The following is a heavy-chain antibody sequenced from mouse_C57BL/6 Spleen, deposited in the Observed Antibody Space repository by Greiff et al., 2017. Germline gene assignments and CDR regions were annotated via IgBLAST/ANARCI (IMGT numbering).Heavy chain of an antibody. CDR2: INYDGSST. V-gene: IGHV5-16*01. CDR3: ARAQLGRWYFDV. D-gene: IGHD4-1*02. CDR1: GFTFSDYY. Sequence: EVMLVESEGGLVQPGSSMKLSCTASGFTFSDYYMAWVRQVPEKGLEWVANINYDGSSTYYLDSLKSRFIISRDNAKNILYLQMSSLKSEDTATYYCARAQLGRWYFDVWGTGTTVTVSS. J-gene: IGHJ1*03.